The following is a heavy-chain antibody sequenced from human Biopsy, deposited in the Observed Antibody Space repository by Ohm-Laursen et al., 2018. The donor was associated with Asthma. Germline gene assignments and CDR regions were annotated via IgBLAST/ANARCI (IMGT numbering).Heavy chain of an antibody. CDR3: ARVDGVVEPATRLGGMDV. CDR1: GFTFSSFG. V-gene: IGHV3-30*03. J-gene: IGHJ6*02. CDR2: ISFDGSNK. Sequence: SLRLSCAAPGFTFSSFGMHWVRQTPGKGLEWGAVISFDGSNKYYADSVKGRFTISRDNSKNTVYLQMNSLSAEDSAVYYCARVDGVVEPATRLGGMDVWGQGTTVTVSS. D-gene: IGHD2-15*01.